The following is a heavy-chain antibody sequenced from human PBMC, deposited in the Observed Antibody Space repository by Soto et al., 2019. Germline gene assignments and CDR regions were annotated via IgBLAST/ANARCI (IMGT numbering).Heavy chain of an antibody. CDR3: ARDSLKGMDV. CDR1: GFTFSIYG. CDR2: IWFDGSNK. J-gene: IGHJ6*02. Sequence: QVQLVESGGGVVQPGRSRRLSCAASGFTFSIYGMHWVRQAPGKGLEWVTVIWFDGSNKYYADSVKGRFIISRDNSKNTLYLQMNSLRAEDTAVYYCARDSLKGMDVWGQGTTVTVSS. V-gene: IGHV3-33*01.